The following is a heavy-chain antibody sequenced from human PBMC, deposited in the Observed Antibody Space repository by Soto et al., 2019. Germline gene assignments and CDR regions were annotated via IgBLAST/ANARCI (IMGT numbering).Heavy chain of an antibody. CDR3: TSRPSGMTYHAVFDF. CDR1: GLTFSGHW. CDR2: RKRDGSET. J-gene: IGHJ4*02. D-gene: IGHD2-21*02. V-gene: IGHV3-7*03. Sequence: PGGSLRLSCAASGLTFSGHWMTWVCQTPGEGLQWVAARKRDGSETFYVDSAKGRFTISRDNARNSLFLQMDSLRAEDTAVYYCTSRPSGMTYHAVFDFWGQGTLVTAPQ.